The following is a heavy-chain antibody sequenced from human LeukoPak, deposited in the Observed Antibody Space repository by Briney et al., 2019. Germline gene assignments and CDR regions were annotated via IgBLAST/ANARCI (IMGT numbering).Heavy chain of an antibody. V-gene: IGHV3-9*01. CDR3: AKDPGRDYGDYGPPFDY. CDR2: ISWNSGSI. Sequence: GGSLRRSCAASGFTFDDYAMRWVRQAPGKGLEWVSGISWNSGSIGYADSVKGRFTISRDNAKNSLYLQMNSLRAEDTALYYCAKDPGRDYGDYGPPFDYWGQGTLVTVSS. J-gene: IGHJ4*02. CDR1: GFTFDDYA. D-gene: IGHD4-17*01.